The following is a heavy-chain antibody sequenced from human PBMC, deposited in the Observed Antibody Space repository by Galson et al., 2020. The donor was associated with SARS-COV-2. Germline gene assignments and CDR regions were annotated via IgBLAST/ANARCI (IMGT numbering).Heavy chain of an antibody. J-gene: IGHJ4*02. CDR1: GYSISSGYY. CDR2: IYHSGST. CDR3: ARRGVSSWFFDY. V-gene: IGHV4-38-2*01. D-gene: IGHD6-13*01. Sequence: SETLSLTCAVSGYSISSGYYWAWIRQPPGKGLEWIGSIYHSGSTYYNPSLKSRVTISVDTSKNQFSLKLSSVTAADTAVYYCARRGVSSWFFDYWGQGTLVTVSS.